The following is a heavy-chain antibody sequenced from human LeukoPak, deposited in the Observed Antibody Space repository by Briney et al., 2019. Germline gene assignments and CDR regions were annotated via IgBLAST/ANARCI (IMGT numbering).Heavy chain of an antibody. CDR3: ARDGRKWLVPFDY. Sequence: SETLSLTCTVSGGSISSSSYYWGWIRQPPGKGLEWIGSIYYSGSTYYNPSLKSRVTISVDTSKNQFSLKLSSVTAADTAVYYCARDGRKWLVPFDYWGQGTLVTVSS. V-gene: IGHV4-39*02. CDR1: GGSISSSSYY. D-gene: IGHD6-19*01. CDR2: IYYSGST. J-gene: IGHJ4*02.